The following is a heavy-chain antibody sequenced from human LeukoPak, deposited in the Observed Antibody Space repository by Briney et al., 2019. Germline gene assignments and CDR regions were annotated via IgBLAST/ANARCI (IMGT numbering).Heavy chain of an antibody. V-gene: IGHV4-4*02. J-gene: IGHJ4*02. CDR1: GGSISSSNW. Sequence: PSETLSLTCAVSGGSISSSNWWSWVRQPPGKGLEWIGEIYHSGSTNYNPSLKSRVTISVDKSKNQFSLKLSSVTAADTAVYYCARADGDYLNYYFDYWGQGTLVTVSS. CDR2: IYHSGST. D-gene: IGHD4-17*01. CDR3: ARADGDYLNYYFDY.